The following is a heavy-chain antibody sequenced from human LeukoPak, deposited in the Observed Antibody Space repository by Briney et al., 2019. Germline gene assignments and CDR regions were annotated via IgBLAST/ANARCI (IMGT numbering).Heavy chain of an antibody. Sequence: GGSLRLSCAASRFTFSSYGMNWVRQAPGKGLEWVAVISYDGSNKYYADSVKGRFTISRDNAKNSLYLQMNSLRAEDTAVYYCARERLNYYDSSGPFDYWGQGTLVTVSS. V-gene: IGHV3-30*03. CDR3: ARERLNYYDSSGPFDY. CDR1: RFTFSSYG. CDR2: ISYDGSNK. D-gene: IGHD3-22*01. J-gene: IGHJ4*02.